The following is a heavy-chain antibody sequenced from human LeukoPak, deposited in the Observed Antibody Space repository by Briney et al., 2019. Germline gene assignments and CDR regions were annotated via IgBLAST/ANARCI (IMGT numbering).Heavy chain of an antibody. CDR1: GFTFSSYG. CDR3: AKNRMARGRQYGMDV. D-gene: IGHD3-10*01. Sequence: GRSLRLSCAASGFTFSSYGMHWVRQAPGKGLEWVAVISYDESNKYYADSVKGRFTISRDNSKNTLYLQMNSLRAEDTAVYYCAKNRMARGRQYGMDVWGKGTTVVVSS. V-gene: IGHV3-30*18. J-gene: IGHJ6*04. CDR2: ISYDESNK.